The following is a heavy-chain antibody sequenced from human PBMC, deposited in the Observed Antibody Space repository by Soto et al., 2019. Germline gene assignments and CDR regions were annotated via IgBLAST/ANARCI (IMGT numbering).Heavy chain of an antibody. Sequence: EVQLLESGGGLVQPGGSLTLSCAASGFTFSSYAMTWVRQAPGKGLEWVSGISGGGGVSTYYADSVKGRFTISRDTSMNTLYLQMNRLRAEDTAVYYFAKDAISMVRGVNNWVDPWGQGTLVTVSS. CDR1: GFTFSSYA. CDR2: ISGGGGVST. J-gene: IGHJ5*02. CDR3: AKDAISMVRGVNNWVDP. V-gene: IGHV3-23*01. D-gene: IGHD3-10*01.